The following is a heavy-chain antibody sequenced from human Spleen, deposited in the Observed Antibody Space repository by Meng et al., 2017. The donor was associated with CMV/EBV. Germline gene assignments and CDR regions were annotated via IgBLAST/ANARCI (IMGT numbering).Heavy chain of an antibody. CDR2: ISSSSSYI. CDR3: ARISGSSWLSFHFDY. D-gene: IGHD6-13*01. J-gene: IGHJ4*02. V-gene: IGHV3-21*04. Sequence: GESLKISCVASGFTFKHYAMSWVRQAPGKGLEWVSSISSSSSYIYYADSVKGRFTISRDNTKNSLYLEMNSLRAEDTAVYYCARISGSSWLSFHFDYWGQGALVTVSS. CDR1: GFTFKHYA.